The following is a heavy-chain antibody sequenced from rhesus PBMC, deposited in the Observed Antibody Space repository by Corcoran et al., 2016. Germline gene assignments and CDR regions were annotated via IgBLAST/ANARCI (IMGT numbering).Heavy chain of an antibody. D-gene: IGHD6-25*01. Sequence: QVQLQESGPGLVKPSETLSLTCAVSGGSFSSYWWSWIRQPPGKGLEWVGEINGNSGSTNYNPSLKSRVTISKDASKNQFSLKLSSVTAADTAVYYCAREGCIAAAGVDYWGQGVLVTVSS. J-gene: IGHJ4*01. CDR3: AREGCIAAAGVDY. CDR2: INGNSGST. CDR1: GGSFSSYW. V-gene: IGHV4-80*01.